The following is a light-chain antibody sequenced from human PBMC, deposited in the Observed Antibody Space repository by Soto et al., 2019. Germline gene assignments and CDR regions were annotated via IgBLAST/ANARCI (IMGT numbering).Light chain of an antibody. V-gene: IGKV1-5*01. CDR2: DAS. J-gene: IGKJ1*01. CDR3: QQYNNYPWT. Sequence: DNQMTQSPSTLSASVGDRVTITCRARQSISRWLAWHQQKPGKAPKFLIYDASNLESGVPSRFSGSGSGIEFTLTISSLQPDDFATYSCQQYNNYPWTFGQGTKVEIK. CDR1: QSISRW.